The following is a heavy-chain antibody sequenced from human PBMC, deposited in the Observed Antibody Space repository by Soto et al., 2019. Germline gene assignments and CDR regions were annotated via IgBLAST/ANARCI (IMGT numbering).Heavy chain of an antibody. CDR2: ISYDGSNK. J-gene: IGHJ6*02. D-gene: IGHD2-15*01. Sequence: QVHLVESGGGVVQPGRSLRLSCAASGFTFRIYAMHWVRQAPGKGLECVAVISYDGSNKFYRDSVKGRFTISRDKSKNSLYLQINSLRYEDTAVYYCARGDREDIAVVVGARPGEYGVDVWGQGTTVTVSS. V-gene: IGHV3-30-3*01. CDR1: GFTFRIYA. CDR3: ARGDREDIAVVVGARPGEYGVDV.